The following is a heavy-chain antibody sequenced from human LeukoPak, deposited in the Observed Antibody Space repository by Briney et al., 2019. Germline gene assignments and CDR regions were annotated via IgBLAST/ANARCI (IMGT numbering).Heavy chain of an antibody. CDR1: GFTFSSYS. V-gene: IGHV3-21*04. D-gene: IGHD2-2*01. CDR3: ARDQGVVPAAIPLYYMDV. CDR2: ISSSSSYI. J-gene: IGHJ6*03. Sequence: PGGSLRLSCAASGFTFSSYSMNWVRQAPGKGLEWVSSISSSSSYIYYADSVKGRFTISRDNAKNSLYLQMNSLRAEDTAVYYCARDQGVVPAAIPLYYMDVWGKGTTVTVSS.